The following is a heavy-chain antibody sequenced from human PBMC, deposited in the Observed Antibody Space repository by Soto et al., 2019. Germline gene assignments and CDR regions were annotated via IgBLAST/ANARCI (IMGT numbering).Heavy chain of an antibody. CDR2: IWYDGSNK. CDR3: ARDVVMTTVTQYYCGMDV. V-gene: IGHV3-33*01. D-gene: IGHD4-17*01. Sequence: PGGSLRLSCAASGFTFSRYGMHWVRQAPGKGLEWVAVIWYDGSNKYYADSVKGRFTISRDNSKNTLYLQMNSLRAEDMAVYYCARDVVMTTVTQYYCGMDVWGQGTTVTVSS. J-gene: IGHJ6*02. CDR1: GFTFSRYG.